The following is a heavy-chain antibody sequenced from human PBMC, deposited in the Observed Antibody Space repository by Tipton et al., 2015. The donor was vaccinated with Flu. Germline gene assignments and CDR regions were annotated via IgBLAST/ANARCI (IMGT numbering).Heavy chain of an antibody. Sequence: TLSLTCTVSGGSISSYYWSWIRQPPGKGLEWIGYNYYSGSTNYNPSLKSRVTISVDTSKNQFSLKLSSVTAADTAVYYFARELNYGMDVWGQGTTVTVSS. CDR1: GGSISSYY. J-gene: IGHJ6*02. CDR3: ARELNYGMDV. CDR2: NYYSGST. V-gene: IGHV4-59*01.